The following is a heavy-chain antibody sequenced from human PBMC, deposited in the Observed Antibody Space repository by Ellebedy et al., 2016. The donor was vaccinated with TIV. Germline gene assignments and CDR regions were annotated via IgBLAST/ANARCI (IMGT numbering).Heavy chain of an antibody. Sequence: GGSLRLSXAASGFTFSSYDMHWVRQAPGKGLVWVSRISPDGSSTYYADSVKGRFTISRDNAKNSLYLQMNSLRAEDTAVYYCARDTIRAIKTIDYWGQGTLVTVSS. D-gene: IGHD3-10*01. J-gene: IGHJ4*02. CDR3: ARDTIRAIKTIDY. CDR2: ISPDGSST. V-gene: IGHV3-74*01. CDR1: GFTFSSYD.